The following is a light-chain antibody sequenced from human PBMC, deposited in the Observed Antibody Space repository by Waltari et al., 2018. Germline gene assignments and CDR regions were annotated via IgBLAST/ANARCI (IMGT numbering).Light chain of an antibody. Sequence: EIVLTQSPATLSLSPGEGAPLPCRASQSVRNYLAWYQQKPGQAPRLLIYGTYNRATGIPARFSGSGSGTDFTLTISSLEPEDFAVYYCQQRASWPNTFGQGTKLEIK. J-gene: IGKJ2*01. CDR3: QQRASWPNT. V-gene: IGKV3-11*01. CDR1: QSVRNY. CDR2: GTY.